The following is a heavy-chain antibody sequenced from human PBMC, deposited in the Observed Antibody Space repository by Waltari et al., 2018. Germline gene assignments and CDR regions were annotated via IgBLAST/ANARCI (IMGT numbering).Heavy chain of an antibody. V-gene: IGHV4-38-2*01. CDR1: GYSISSGYS. CDR3: ARQSGRDY. Sequence: QVQLQESGPGLVKPSETLSLTCAVSGYSISSGYSWGWIRQPPGKGLEWIGSIYHSGSTYYNPSLKSRVTISVDTSKNQFSLKLSSVTAADTAVYYCARQSGRDYWGQGTLVTVSS. J-gene: IGHJ4*02. D-gene: IGHD3-3*01. CDR2: IYHSGST.